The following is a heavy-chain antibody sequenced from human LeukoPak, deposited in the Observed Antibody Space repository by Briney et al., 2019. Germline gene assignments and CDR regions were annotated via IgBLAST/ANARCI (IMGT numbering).Heavy chain of an antibody. D-gene: IGHD3-22*01. J-gene: IGHJ2*01. CDR2: IYSSGNT. Sequence: SETLSLTCTVSGGSISSNYWSWIRQRAGKGLEYIGRIYSSGNTNYNPSLKSRVTMSVDTSKNQFSLLLHSVTAADTAVYYCARVWLSSGSYWYFDFWGRGTLVIVSS. V-gene: IGHV4-4*07. CDR1: GGSISSNY. CDR3: ARVWLSSGSYWYFDF.